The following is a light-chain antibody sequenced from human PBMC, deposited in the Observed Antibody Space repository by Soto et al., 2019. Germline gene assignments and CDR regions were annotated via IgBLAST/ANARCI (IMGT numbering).Light chain of an antibody. CDR3: QQYGSSPRS. Sequence: EIVLTQSPGTLSLSPGERATLSCRASQSVSNNYLAWYQQKLGQAPRLLISGASSRATGIPDRFSGSGSGKVFTLTISIREPEDFAVYYCQQYGSSPRSFGQGTKVEIK. CDR1: QSVSNNY. V-gene: IGKV3-20*01. J-gene: IGKJ1*01. CDR2: GAS.